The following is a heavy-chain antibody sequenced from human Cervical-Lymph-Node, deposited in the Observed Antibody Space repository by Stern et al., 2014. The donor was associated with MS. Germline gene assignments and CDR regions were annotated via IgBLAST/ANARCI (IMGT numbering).Heavy chain of an antibody. D-gene: IGHD3-10*01. J-gene: IGHJ4*02. CDR3: VKRGITEVRGVRLGDY. CDR2: ISYDGSDT. CDR1: GFTFSSYG. V-gene: IGHV3-30*18. Sequence: QVQLVESGGGVVQSGRSLRLTCKVSGFTFSSYGMHWVRQAPGKGLEWVSVISYDGSDTYYAESVKGRFTISRDKSKNTLYLEMRSLRPEDTAVYYCVKRGITEVRGVRLGDYWGPGTLVIVSS.